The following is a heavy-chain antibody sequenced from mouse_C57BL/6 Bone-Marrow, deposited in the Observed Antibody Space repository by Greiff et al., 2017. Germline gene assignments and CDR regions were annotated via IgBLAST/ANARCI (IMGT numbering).Heavy chain of an antibody. CDR2: IDPSDSYT. CDR1: GYTFTSYW. Sequence: QVQLQQPGAELVRPGTSVKLSCKASGYTFTSYWMHWVKQRPGQGLEWIGVIDPSDSYTNYNQKFKGKATLTVDTSSSTAYMQLSSLTSEDSAVYYCARSGYDYRFAYWGQGTLVTVSA. CDR3: ARSGYDYRFAY. J-gene: IGHJ3*01. D-gene: IGHD2-4*01. V-gene: IGHV1-59*01.